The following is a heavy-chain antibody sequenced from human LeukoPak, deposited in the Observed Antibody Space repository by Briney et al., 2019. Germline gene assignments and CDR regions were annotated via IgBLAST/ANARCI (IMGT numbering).Heavy chain of an antibody. J-gene: IGHJ4*02. V-gene: IGHV3-23*01. CDR2: ISGSGGRT. D-gene: IGHD5-12*01. CDR1: GFTFSSYA. CDR3: AKDLVAATIDYYFGY. Sequence: GGSLRLSCAASGFTFSSYAMSWVRQAPGKGLEWVSVISGSGGRTYYADSVKGRFTISRDNSKNTLYVQMNSLRAEDTAVYYCAKDLVAATIDYYFGYWGQGTLVTVSS.